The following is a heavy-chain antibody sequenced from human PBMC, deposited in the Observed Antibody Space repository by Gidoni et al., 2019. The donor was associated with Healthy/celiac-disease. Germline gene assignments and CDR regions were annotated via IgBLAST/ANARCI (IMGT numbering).Heavy chain of an antibody. D-gene: IGHD2-15*01. CDR2: IIPIFGTA. CDR3: AGVRPRDIVAYGFDY. Sequence: QVQLVQSGAEVKKPGSSVKVACKASGGTFSSYAISWVRQAPGQGLEWMGGIIPIFGTANYAQKFQGRGTITADESTSTAYMELSSLRSEDTAVYYCAGVRPRDIVAYGFDYWGQGTLVTVSS. V-gene: IGHV1-69*01. CDR1: GGTFSSYA. J-gene: IGHJ4*02.